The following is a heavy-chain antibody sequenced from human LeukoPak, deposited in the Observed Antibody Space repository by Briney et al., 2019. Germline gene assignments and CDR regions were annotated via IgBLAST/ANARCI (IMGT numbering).Heavy chain of an antibody. CDR3: ARGGIFSSTRAFDI. J-gene: IGHJ3*02. CDR2: ISSSSSTI. V-gene: IGHV3-48*04. Sequence: GGSLRLSCAASGFTFSSYSMNWVRQAPGKGLEWVSYISSSSSTIYYADSVKGRFTISRDNAKNSLYLQMNSLRGEDTAVYYCARGGIFSSTRAFDIWGQGTMVTVSS. D-gene: IGHD2-15*01. CDR1: GFTFSSYS.